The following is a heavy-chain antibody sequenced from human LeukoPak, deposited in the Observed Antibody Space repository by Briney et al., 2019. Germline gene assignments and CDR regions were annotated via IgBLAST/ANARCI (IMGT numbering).Heavy chain of an antibody. J-gene: IGHJ3*02. CDR3: ARDFEQQLVLAAFDI. CDR2: ISYDGSNR. Sequence: QTGGSLRLSCAASGFTFSSYAMHWVRQAPGKGLEWVAVISYDGSNRYYADSVKGRFTISRDNSKNTLYLQMNSLRAEDTAVYYCARDFEQQLVLAAFDIWGQGTMVTVSS. V-gene: IGHV3-30*04. CDR1: GFTFSSYA. D-gene: IGHD6-13*01.